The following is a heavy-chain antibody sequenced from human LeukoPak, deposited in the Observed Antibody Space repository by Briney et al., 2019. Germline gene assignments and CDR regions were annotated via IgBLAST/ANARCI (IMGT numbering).Heavy chain of an antibody. CDR3: VRGRQSTGYFHFDF. J-gene: IGHJ4*02. D-gene: IGHD3-22*01. V-gene: IGHV4-59*01. CDR1: GGSISSYY. CDR2: IYYSGST. Sequence: PSETLSLTCTVSGGSISSYYWNWIRQPPGKGLEWIGYIYYSGSTNYNPSLKSRVTILVDTSKNHFSLKLSSVTAADTAVYYCVRGRQSTGYFHFDFWGQGTLVTASS.